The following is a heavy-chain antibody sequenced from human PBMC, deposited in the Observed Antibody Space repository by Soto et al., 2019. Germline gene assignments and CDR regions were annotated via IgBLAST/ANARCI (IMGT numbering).Heavy chain of an antibody. CDR1: SGSISSSNW. CDR3: ASRPEWLNNNWFDP. V-gene: IGHV4-4*02. J-gene: IGHJ5*02. D-gene: IGHD3-3*01. Sequence: QVQLQESGPGLVKPSGTLSLTCAVSSGSISSSNWWSWVRQPPGKGREWIGEIYHSGSTNYNPSLKSRVTISVDKSKNQFSLKLSSVTAADTAVYYCASRPEWLNNNWFDPWGQGTLVTVSS. CDR2: IYHSGST.